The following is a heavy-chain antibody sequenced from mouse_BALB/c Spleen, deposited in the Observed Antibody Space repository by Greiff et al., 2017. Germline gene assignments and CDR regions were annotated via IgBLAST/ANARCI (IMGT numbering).Heavy chain of an antibody. J-gene: IGHJ4*01. V-gene: IGHV1-87*01. CDR3: ARNLPYAMDY. CDR2: IYPGDGDT. Sequence: VQLQESGAELARPGASVKLSCKASGYTFTSYWMQWVKQRPGQGLEWIGAIYPGDGDTRYTQKFKGKATLTADKSSSTAYMQLSSLASEDSAVYYCARNLPYAMDYWGQGTSVTVSS. CDR1: GYTFTSYW.